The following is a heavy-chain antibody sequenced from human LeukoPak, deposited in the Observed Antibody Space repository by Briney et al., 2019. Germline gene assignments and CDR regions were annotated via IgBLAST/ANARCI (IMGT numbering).Heavy chain of an antibody. D-gene: IGHD3-22*01. CDR3: ARDARAYDSSAGDY. Sequence: ASVKVSCKASGYTFTSYYMHWVRQAPGQGLEWMGIINPSGGSTSYAQKLQGRVTLTRATSPSTVSMELSSLRSEDTAVYYCARDARAYDSSAGDYWGQGTLVIVSS. CDR1: GYTFTSYY. CDR2: INPSGGST. V-gene: IGHV1-46*01. J-gene: IGHJ4*02.